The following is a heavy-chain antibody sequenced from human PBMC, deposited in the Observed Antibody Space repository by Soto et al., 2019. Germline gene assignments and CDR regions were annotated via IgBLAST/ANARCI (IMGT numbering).Heavy chain of an antibody. CDR2: IKSDGTTT. CDR3: ARESVPGYIHHTWFDP. CDR1: GFAFTSYW. Sequence: GGSLRLSCEASGFAFTSYWMHWVRQAPGKGLVWVSGIKSDGTTTTYADSVKGRFTISRDNAKNTLYLQMNSLSAEDTAVYYCARESVPGYIHHTWFDPWGQGTLVTVSS. V-gene: IGHV3-74*01. J-gene: IGHJ5*02. D-gene: IGHD3-16*02.